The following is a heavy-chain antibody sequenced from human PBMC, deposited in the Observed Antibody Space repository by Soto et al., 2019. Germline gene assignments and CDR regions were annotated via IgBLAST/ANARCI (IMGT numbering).Heavy chain of an antibody. Sequence: GGSMTLSGAAGEVEFSGSARLSFSEASGKGLEWVGRIRSKANSYATAYAASVKGRFTISRDDSKNTAYLQMNSLKTEDTAVDFSAPQTSYIYAF. D-gene: IGHD2-2*02. CDR2: IRSKANSYAT. CDR3: APQTSYIYAF. J-gene: IGHJ3*01. V-gene: IGHV3-73*01. CDR1: EVEFSGSA.